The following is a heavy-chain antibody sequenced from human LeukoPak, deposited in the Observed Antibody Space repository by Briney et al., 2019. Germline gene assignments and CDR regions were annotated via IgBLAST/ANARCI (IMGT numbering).Heavy chain of an antibody. V-gene: IGHV1-69*05. CDR2: IIPIFGTA. Sequence: SVKVSCKASGGTFSSYAISWVRQAPGQGLEWMGGIIPIFGTANYAQKFQGRVTITTDESTSTAYMELSSLRSEDTAVYYCAKGRLQVVPAAIDDAFDIWGQGTMVTVSS. J-gene: IGHJ3*02. D-gene: IGHD2-2*01. CDR3: AKGRLQVVPAAIDDAFDI. CDR1: GGTFSSYA.